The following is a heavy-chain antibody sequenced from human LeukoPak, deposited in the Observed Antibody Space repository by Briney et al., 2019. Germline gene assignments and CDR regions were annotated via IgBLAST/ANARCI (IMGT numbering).Heavy chain of an antibody. CDR1: GFTVSSNY. Sequence: GGSLRLSCAASGFTVSSNYMTWVRRAPGKGLEWVANIRRDGSETHYVDSVMGRFTISRDNAKNSLYLQMNSLRAEDTAVYYCAELGITMIGGVWGKGTTVTISS. CDR2: IRRDGSET. V-gene: IGHV3-7*01. CDR3: AELGITMIGGV. D-gene: IGHD3-10*02. J-gene: IGHJ6*04.